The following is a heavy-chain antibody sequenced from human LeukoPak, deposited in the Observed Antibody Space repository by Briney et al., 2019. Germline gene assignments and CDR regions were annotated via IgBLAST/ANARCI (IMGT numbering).Heavy chain of an antibody. CDR3: ARLAHVDTAMVPDYYMDV. Sequence: SETLSLTCTVSGYSINSGYYWGWIRQPPGKGLEWIGSIYHSGSTYYNPSLKSRVTISVDTSKNQFSLKLSSVTAADTAVYYCARLAHVDTAMVPDYYMDVWGKGTTVTISS. CDR1: GYSINSGYY. CDR2: IYHSGST. D-gene: IGHD5-18*01. J-gene: IGHJ6*03. V-gene: IGHV4-38-2*02.